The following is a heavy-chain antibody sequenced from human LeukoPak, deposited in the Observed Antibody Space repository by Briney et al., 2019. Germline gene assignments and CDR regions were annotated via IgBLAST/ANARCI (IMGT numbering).Heavy chain of an antibody. CDR2: INPSGGST. D-gene: IGHD5-18*01. J-gene: IGHJ6*03. CDR3: ARGYSYGPEHYYYYMDV. V-gene: IGHV1-46*01. Sequence: ASVKVSCKASGYTFTSYYMHWVRQAPGQGLEWMGIINPSGGSTSYAQKFQGRVTMTRDMSTSTVYMELSSLRPEDTAVYDCARGYSYGPEHYYYYMDVWGKGTTVTVSS. CDR1: GYTFTSYY.